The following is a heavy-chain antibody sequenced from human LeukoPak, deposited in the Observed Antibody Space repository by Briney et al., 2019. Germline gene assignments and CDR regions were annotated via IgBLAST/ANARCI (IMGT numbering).Heavy chain of an antibody. Sequence: GASVKVSCKASGYPFSTYVMHWVRQAPGQRLEWMGWINGGSGNTKYSQKFQGRVTITRDTSASTAYMELRSLRSDDTAVYYCARSDGSESLSLIFDYWGQGTLVTVSS. V-gene: IGHV1-3*01. J-gene: IGHJ4*02. D-gene: IGHD3-10*01. CDR2: INGGSGNT. CDR1: GYPFSTYV. CDR3: ARSDGSESLSLIFDY.